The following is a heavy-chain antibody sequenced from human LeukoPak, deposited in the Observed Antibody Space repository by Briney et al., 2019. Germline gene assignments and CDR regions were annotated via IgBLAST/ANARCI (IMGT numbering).Heavy chain of an antibody. Sequence: PSETLSLTCTVSGVSISGYYWSWIRQPAAKGLEWIGRIYISRGTNYNPSLTSRVIMSVDTSKNQFSLQLTSVTAADTAVYYCARESRIVEGDGYYIDVWGKGTTVTV. D-gene: IGHD1-26*01. CDR1: GVSISGYY. V-gene: IGHV4-4*07. CDR2: IYISRGT. CDR3: ARESRIVEGDGYYIDV. J-gene: IGHJ6*03.